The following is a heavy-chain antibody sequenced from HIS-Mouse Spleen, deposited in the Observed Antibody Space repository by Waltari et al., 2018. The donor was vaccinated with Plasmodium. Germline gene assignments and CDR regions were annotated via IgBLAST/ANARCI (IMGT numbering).Heavy chain of an antibody. D-gene: IGHD1-26*01. CDR2: IYYSGST. V-gene: IGHV4-39*01. CDR1: GGSISSSSYY. CDR3: ARRGGSYYYFDY. Sequence: QLQLQESGPGLVKPSETLSLTCTVSGGSISSSSYYWGWIRQTPGKGLEWIGSIYYSGSTYYNPSLKSRVTISVDTSKNQFSLKLSSVTAADTAVYYCARRGGSYYYFDYWGQGTLVTVSS. J-gene: IGHJ4*02.